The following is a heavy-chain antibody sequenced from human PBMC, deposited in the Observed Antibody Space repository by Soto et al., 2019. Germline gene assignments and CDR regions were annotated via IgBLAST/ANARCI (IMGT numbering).Heavy chain of an antibody. V-gene: IGHV3-53*02. CDR2: TNTGGTT. D-gene: IGHD1-26*01. J-gene: IGHJ6*02. CDR1: GFTVNSNY. Sequence: EVQVLATGGGLIQPGGSLRLSCAASGFTVNSNYMSWVRHAPGEGLQWVSITNTGGTTYYADSLKGRFTVSRANSKNTLYLQMNSLRAEDTAVYYCAKGDGFILAVWGQGTTVSVAS. CDR3: AKGDGFILAV.